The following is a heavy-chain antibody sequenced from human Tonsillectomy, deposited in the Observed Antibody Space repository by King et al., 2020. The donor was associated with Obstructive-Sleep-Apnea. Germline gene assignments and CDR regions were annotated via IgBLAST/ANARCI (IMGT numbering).Heavy chain of an antibody. D-gene: IGHD3-22*01. CDR3: ATHVEWDRSGYFPESYDC. CDR2: IYHSGST. Sequence: VQLQESGPGLVKPSGTLSLTCAVSGGSISSSNWWNWVRQPPGKGLEWIGEIYHSGSTNYNPSLKSRVTISVDKSKNQFSLKLSSVTAADTAVYYCATHVEWDRSGYFPESYDCWGQGTLVTVSS. V-gene: IGHV4-4*02. J-gene: IGHJ4*02. CDR1: GGSISSSNW.